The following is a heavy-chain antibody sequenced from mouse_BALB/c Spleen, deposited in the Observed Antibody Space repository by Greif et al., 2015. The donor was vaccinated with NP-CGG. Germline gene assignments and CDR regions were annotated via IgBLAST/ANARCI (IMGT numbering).Heavy chain of an antibody. CDR1: GFNIKDYY. CDR2: IDPENGDT. CDR3: NAGTWFAY. V-gene: IGHV14-4*02. Sequence: EVQLQQSGAELVRSGASVKLSCTTSGFNIKDYYMHWVKQRPEQGLEWIGWIDPENGDTEYAPKFQGKATMTADTSSNTAYLQLSSLTSEDTAVHYCNAGTWFAYWGQGTLVTVSA. D-gene: IGHD4-1*01. J-gene: IGHJ3*01.